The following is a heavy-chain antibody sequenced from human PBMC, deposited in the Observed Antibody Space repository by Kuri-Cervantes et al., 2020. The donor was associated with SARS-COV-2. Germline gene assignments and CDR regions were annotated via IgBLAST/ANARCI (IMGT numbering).Heavy chain of an antibody. V-gene: IGHV4-34*01. D-gene: IGHD2-8*01. CDR2: INHVGST. CDR1: GESFSGHY. CDR3: ARGRHTNTGRPGYFDS. J-gene: IGHJ4*02. Sequence: GSLRLSCAVYGESFSGHYRSWIRQPPGKGLEWIGEINHVGSTKYNPSLKSRVIVSVDTSKNQFSLNLTSVTAADTAVYYCARGRHTNTGRPGYFDSWGQGTQVTVSS.